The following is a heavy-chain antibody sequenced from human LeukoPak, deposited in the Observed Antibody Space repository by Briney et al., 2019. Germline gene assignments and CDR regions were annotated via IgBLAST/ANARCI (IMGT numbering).Heavy chain of an antibody. D-gene: IGHD2-21*02. CDR2: VDQDGSSE. V-gene: IGHV3-7*01. CDR1: GFTFSDYW. J-gene: IGHJ4*02. Sequence: GGSLRLSCAASGFTFSDYWMNWVRQAPGKGLEWVANVDQDGSSEDYVGSVQGRFTISRDNAKNSLYLQMNSLRAEDTAVYYCARGDWAPFDYWGQGSLLTVSS. CDR3: ARGDWAPFDY.